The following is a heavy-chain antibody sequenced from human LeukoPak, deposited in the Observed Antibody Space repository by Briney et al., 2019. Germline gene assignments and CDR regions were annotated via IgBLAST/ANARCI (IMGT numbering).Heavy chain of an antibody. D-gene: IGHD2-15*01. Sequence: GASVKVSCKASGYTFTGYYMHWVRQAPGQGLEWMGWINPNSGGTNYAQKFQGRVTMTRDTSISTAYMELSRLRSDDTAVYYCVRDGVVVAPFYYYCGMDVWGQGTTVTVSS. J-gene: IGHJ6*02. CDR1: GYTFTGYY. CDR3: VRDGVVVAPFYYYCGMDV. CDR2: INPNSGGT. V-gene: IGHV1-2*02.